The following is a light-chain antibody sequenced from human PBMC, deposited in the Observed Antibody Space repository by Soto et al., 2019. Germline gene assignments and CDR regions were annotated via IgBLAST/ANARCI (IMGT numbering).Light chain of an antibody. CDR3: MQALQTPLT. J-gene: IGKJ4*01. V-gene: IGKV2-28*01. CDR2: LGS. Sequence: DIVMTQSPLSLPVTPGEPASISCRSSQSLLHSNGYNYLDWYLQKPGQSPQLLIYLGSNRASGVTDRFSGSGSGKDFTLKISRVEAEDVGVYYCMQALQTPLTFGGGTEVEIK. CDR1: QSLLHSNGYNY.